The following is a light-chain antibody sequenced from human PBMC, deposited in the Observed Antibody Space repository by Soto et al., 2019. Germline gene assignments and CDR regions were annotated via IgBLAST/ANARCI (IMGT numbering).Light chain of an antibody. CDR1: QSVSTAS. Sequence: EIVFAQSPAIVSLSPGERLTLSCGASQSVSTASIAWYQHRPGLAPRLLAYGASRRDTGIPDRFSGSGSGTDFTLTISSLEPEDFAVYYCHQSQSWPRTFGQGTKVDIK. CDR3: HQSQSWPRT. V-gene: IGKV3D-20*01. CDR2: GAS. J-gene: IGKJ1*01.